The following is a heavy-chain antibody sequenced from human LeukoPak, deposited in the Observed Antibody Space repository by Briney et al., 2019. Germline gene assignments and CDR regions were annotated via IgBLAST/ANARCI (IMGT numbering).Heavy chain of an antibody. CDR1: GYTFTSYY. J-gene: IGHJ6*04. V-gene: IGHV1-46*01. CDR2: INPSGGST. Sequence: ASAKVSCKASGYTFTSYYMHWVRQAPGQGLEWMGIINPSGGSTSYAQKFQGRVTMTRDTSTSTVYMELSSLRSEDTAVYYCAREICCGYQLLRGIDYYYYGMDVWGKGTTVTVSS. CDR3: AREICCGYQLLRGIDYYYYGMDV. D-gene: IGHD2-2*01.